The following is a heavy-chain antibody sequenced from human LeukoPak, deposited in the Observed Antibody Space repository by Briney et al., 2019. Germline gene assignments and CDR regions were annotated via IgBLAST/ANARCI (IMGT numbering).Heavy chain of an antibody. CDR1: GFPFSSYA. V-gene: IGHV3-64D*09. CDR2: ISDSGGST. CDR3: ARDHCSANSCYEDYYNGLDV. Sequence: GGSLRLSCSASGFPFSSYAMHWVRQAPGKGLEYVSAISDSGGSTYYADSVKGRFTISRDNSKNTLYLQMSSLRAEDTAVYYCARDHCSANSCYEDYYNGLDVWGQGTTVTVSS. D-gene: IGHD2-2*01. J-gene: IGHJ6*02.